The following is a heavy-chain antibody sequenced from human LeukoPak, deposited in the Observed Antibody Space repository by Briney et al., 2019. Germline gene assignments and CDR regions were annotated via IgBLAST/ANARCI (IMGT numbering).Heavy chain of an antibody. V-gene: IGHV4-34*01. CDR2: INHSGST. Sequence: SSETLSLTCAVYGGSFSGYYWSWIRQPPGKGLEWIGEINHSGSTNYNPSLKSRVTISVDTSKNQFSLKLSSVTAADTAVYYCARVPFLDYGLGTHYYYYGMDVWGQGTTVTVSS. D-gene: IGHD3-10*01. CDR3: ARVPFLDYGLGTHYYYYGMDV. CDR1: GGSFSGYY. J-gene: IGHJ6*02.